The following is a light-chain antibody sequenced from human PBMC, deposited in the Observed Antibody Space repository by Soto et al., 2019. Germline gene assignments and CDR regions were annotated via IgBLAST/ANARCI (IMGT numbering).Light chain of an antibody. Sequence: DIQMIQSPSTLSASVGDRVTVTCRASQSINNWLAWYQLKPGKAPKLLIYEASSLESGVPSRFSGTGSGTEFTLIISSLQPDDFATYYCQQYNSYRTFGQGTKVDIK. CDR1: QSINNW. J-gene: IGKJ1*01. CDR2: EAS. V-gene: IGKV1-5*03. CDR3: QQYNSYRT.